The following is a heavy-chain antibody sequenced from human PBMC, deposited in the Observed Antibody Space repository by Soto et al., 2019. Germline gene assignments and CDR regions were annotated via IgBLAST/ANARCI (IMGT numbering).Heavy chain of an antibody. J-gene: IGHJ4*02. CDR3: VKDHCGGDCYSDPYFDY. CDR2: IWYDGSNQ. V-gene: IGHV3-33*06. Sequence: QVPLVESGGGVVQPGRSLRLSCAASGFMFTTYGLHWVRQAPGKGLEWVAVIWYDGSNQYYADSVKGRFTISRDNSKNILYLEMHSVRVEDTAVYYCVKDHCGGDCYSDPYFDYWGQGTLVTVSS. D-gene: IGHD2-21*02. CDR1: GFMFTTYG.